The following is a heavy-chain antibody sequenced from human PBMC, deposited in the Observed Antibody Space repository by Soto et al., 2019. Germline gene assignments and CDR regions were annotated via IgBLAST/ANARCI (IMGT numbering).Heavy chain of an antibody. CDR3: ARLEWTKQQLAEYNWFDP. D-gene: IGHD6-13*01. Sequence: GESLKISCKGSGYSFTSYWIGWVRQMPGKGLEWMGIIYPGDSDTRYSPSFQGQVTISADKSISTAYLQWSSLKASDTAMYYCARLEWTKQQLAEYNWFDPWGQGTLVTVSS. CDR2: IYPGDSDT. V-gene: IGHV5-51*01. CDR1: GYSFTSYW. J-gene: IGHJ5*02.